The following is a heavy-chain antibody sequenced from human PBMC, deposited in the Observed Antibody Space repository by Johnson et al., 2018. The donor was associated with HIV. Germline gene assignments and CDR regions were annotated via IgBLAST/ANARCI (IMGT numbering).Heavy chain of an antibody. D-gene: IGHD3-10*01. V-gene: IGHV3-9*01. Sequence: VQLVESGGGLVQPGRSLRLSCAASGFTFDDYAMHWVRQAPGKGLEWVSGISWNSGSIGYADSVKGRFTISRDNAKNSLYLQMNSLRAEDTAVYYCASSAFDIWGQGTMVTVSS. CDR3: ASSAFDI. CDR2: ISWNSGSI. CDR1: GFTFDDYA. J-gene: IGHJ3*02.